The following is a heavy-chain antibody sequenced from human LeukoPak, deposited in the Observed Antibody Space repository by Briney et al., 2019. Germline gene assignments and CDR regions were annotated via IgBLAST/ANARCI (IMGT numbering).Heavy chain of an antibody. Sequence: ASVKVSCKASGYTFSIYNMHWVRQAPGQGLEWMGIINPSGGTSYAQKLQGRITMTRDTSTVCMELSSLRSEDTAFYYCAREGAAGTGLDYWGQGTLVTVSS. CDR3: AREGAAGTGLDY. CDR1: GYTFSIYN. V-gene: IGHV1-46*01. CDR2: INPSGGT. D-gene: IGHD6-13*01. J-gene: IGHJ4*02.